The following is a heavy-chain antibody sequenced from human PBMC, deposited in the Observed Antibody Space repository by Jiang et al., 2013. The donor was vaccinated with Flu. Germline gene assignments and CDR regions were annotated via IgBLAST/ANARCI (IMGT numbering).Heavy chain of an antibody. D-gene: IGHD4-17*01. CDR2: IDWDDDK. Sequence: KPTQTLTLTCTFSGFSLSSSGMRVSWIRQPPGQALEWLARIDWDDDKFYSTSLKTRLTISRATSKNQVVLTMTNMDPADTATYYCARYDYGDYYFDYWGQGTLVTVSS. CDR1: GFSLSSSGMR. V-gene: IGHV2-70*04. J-gene: IGHJ4*02. CDR3: ARYDYGDYYFDY.